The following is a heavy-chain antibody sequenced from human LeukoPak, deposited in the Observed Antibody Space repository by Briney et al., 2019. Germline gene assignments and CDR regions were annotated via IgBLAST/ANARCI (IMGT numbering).Heavy chain of an antibody. CDR3: ARDKRHSYGRYFDH. J-gene: IGHJ4*02. D-gene: IGHD3-16*01. V-gene: IGHV4-59*01. CDR2: MQSTGSS. CDR1: GDSIGTYH. Sequence: SETVSLTCSVSGDSIGTYHWNWIRKPPGKGLEWIGYMQSTGSSKYNPSLKSRVNIFVDTSKNQAALILTSVTAADTAVYYCARDKRHSYGRYFDHWGQGALVTVSS.